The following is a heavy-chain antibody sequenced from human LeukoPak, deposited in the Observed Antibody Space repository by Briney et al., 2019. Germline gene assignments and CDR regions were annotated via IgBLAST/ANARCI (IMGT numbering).Heavy chain of an antibody. CDR1: GYTFTSYG. D-gene: IGHD4-17*01. CDR2: ISAYNGNT. J-gene: IGHJ4*02. V-gene: IGHV1-18*04. CDR3: ARETYGDYVLDY. Sequence: GASVKVSCKASGYTFTSYGMSWVRQAPGHGLEGMGWISAYNGNTNYAQKLQRRVTMTTDTSTSTAYMELRSLRSDDAAVYYCARETYGDYVLDYWGQGTLVTVSS.